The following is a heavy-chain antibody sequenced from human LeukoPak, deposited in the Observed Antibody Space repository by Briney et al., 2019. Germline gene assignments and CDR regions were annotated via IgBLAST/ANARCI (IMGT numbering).Heavy chain of an antibody. J-gene: IGHJ3*02. Sequence: GGSLRLSCAASGFTFSSYGMSWVRQAPGKGLEWVSTISGSGGSTYCADSVKGRFSISRDNSKTTLYLQMNSLRAEDTAVYYCAKAYYYDSSGYRRGAFDIWGQGTMVTVSS. CDR1: GFTFSSYG. CDR3: AKAYYYDSSGYRRGAFDI. V-gene: IGHV3-23*01. CDR2: ISGSGGST. D-gene: IGHD3-22*01.